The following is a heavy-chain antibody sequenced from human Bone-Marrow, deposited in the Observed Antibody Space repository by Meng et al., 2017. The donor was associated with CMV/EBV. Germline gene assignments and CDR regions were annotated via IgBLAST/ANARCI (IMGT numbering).Heavy chain of an antibody. Sequence: GESLKISCAASGFTFSSYGMHWVRQAPGKGLEWVAFIRYDGSNKYYADSVKGRFTISRDNAKNSLFLQMNRLRAEDTALYYCVKENSAYDFFDYWGQGTLVTVSS. CDR3: VKENSAYDFFDY. CDR2: IRYDGSNK. V-gene: IGHV3-30*02. CDR1: GFTFSSYG. D-gene: IGHD5-12*01. J-gene: IGHJ4*02.